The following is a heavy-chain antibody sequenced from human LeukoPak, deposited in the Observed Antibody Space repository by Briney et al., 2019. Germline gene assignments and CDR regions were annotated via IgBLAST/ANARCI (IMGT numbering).Heavy chain of an antibody. CDR1: GYTFTGYY. D-gene: IGHD2/OR15-2a*01. V-gene: IGHV1-2*02. CDR3: ATSTSIQNYYYYYGMDV. CDR2: INPNSGGT. Sequence: ASVKVSCKASGYTFTGYYIHWVRQAPGQGLEWMGWINPNSGGTNYAQKFQGRVTMTRDTSISTAYMELSRLRSDDTAVYYCATSTSIQNYYYYYGMDVWGQGTTVTVSS. J-gene: IGHJ6*02.